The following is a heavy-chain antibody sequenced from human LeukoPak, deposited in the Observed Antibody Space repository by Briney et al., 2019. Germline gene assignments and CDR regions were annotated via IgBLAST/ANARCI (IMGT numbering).Heavy chain of an antibody. CDR1: GGSISSGGYY. Sequence: PQTLSLTCTVSGGSISSGGYYWSWIRQHPGKGLEWIGYIYYSGSTYYNPSLKSRVTISVDTSKNQFSLKLSSVTAADTAVYYCARSQSGAKGVGYWGQGTLVTVSS. J-gene: IGHJ4*02. CDR2: IYYSGST. CDR3: ARSQSGAKGVGY. V-gene: IGHV4-31*03. D-gene: IGHD3-10*01.